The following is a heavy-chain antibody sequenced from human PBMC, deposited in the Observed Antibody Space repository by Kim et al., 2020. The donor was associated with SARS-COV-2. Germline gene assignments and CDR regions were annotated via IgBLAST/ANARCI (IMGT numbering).Heavy chain of an antibody. CDR1: GGSISSYY. V-gene: IGHV4-4*07. D-gene: IGHD2-2*01. CDR2: IYTSGST. CDR3: ARGDCSSTSCYLDAYYYYGMDV. J-gene: IGHJ6*02. Sequence: SETLSLTCTVSGGSISSYYWSWIRQPAGKGLEWIGRIYTSGSTNYNPSLKSRVTMSVDTSKNQFSLKLSSVTAADTAVYYCARGDCSSTSCYLDAYYYYGMDVWGQGTTVTVSS.